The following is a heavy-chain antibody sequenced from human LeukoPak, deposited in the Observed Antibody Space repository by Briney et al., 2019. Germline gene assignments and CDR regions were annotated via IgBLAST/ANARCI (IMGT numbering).Heavy chain of an antibody. J-gene: IGHJ3*02. CDR1: GYTFTGYY. D-gene: IGHD5-24*01. CDR2: INPNSGGT. Sequence: ASVKVSCKASGYTFTGYYMHWVRQAPGQGLEWMGWINPNSGGTNYAQKFQGRVTMTRDTSTSTVYMGLSSLRSEDTAVYYCARIRDGYNDAYDIWGQGTMVTVSS. V-gene: IGHV1-2*02. CDR3: ARIRDGYNDAYDI.